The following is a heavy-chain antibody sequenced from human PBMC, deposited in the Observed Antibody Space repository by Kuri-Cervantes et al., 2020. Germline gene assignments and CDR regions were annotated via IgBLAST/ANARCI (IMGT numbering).Heavy chain of an antibody. Sequence: GESLKISCAASGFTFSSYWMSWVRQAPGKGLEWVSVIYVSGSTSYIDSVKGRFTVSRDNSKNMVYLQMNSLRAEDTAVYYCAKALYSQWEWFDPWGQGTLVTVSS. CDR1: GFTFSSYW. CDR3: AKALYSQWEWFDP. D-gene: IGHD1-26*01. J-gene: IGHJ5*02. V-gene: IGHV3-53*01. CDR2: IYVSGST.